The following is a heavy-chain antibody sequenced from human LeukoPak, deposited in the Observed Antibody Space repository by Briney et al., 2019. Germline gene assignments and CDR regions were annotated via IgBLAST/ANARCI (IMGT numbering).Heavy chain of an antibody. CDR3: AKGYYDYVWGSYYFDY. Sequence: PGGSLRLSWAASGFTFSSYAMSWVRQAPGKGLEWVSAISGSGGSTYYADSVKGRFTISRGNSRDTLYLQMNSLRAEDTAVYYCAKGYYDYVWGSYYFDYWGQGTLVTVSS. D-gene: IGHD3-16*01. CDR2: ISGSGGST. CDR1: GFTFSSYA. V-gene: IGHV3-23*01. J-gene: IGHJ4*02.